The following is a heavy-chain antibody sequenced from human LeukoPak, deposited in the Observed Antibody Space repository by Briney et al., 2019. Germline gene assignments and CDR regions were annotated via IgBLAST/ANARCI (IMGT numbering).Heavy chain of an antibody. J-gene: IGHJ4*02. D-gene: IGHD4-17*01. Sequence: GGSLRLSWAASGFTFSSYSMNWVRQAPGKGLEWVSSISSSSSYIYYADSVKGRFTISRDNAKNSLYLQMNSLRAEDTAVYYCARDGYGDGPPDYWGQGTLVTVSS. CDR2: ISSSSSYI. CDR1: GFTFSSYS. V-gene: IGHV3-21*01. CDR3: ARDGYGDGPPDY.